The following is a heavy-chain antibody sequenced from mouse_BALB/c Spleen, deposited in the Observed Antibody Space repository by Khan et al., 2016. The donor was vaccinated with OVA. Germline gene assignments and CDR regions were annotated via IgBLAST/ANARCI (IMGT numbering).Heavy chain of an antibody. Sequence: EVKLMESGGGLVKPGGSLKLSCAASGFTFSSYTMSWVRQTPEKRLEWVATISSGGSYTYYADSVKGRFTISRDNAKNTQYLQMSSLKSEETAMYDCTRGEGYYGNPYAMDYWGQGTSVTVSS. CDR1: GFTFSSYT. J-gene: IGHJ4*01. CDR2: ISSGGSYT. V-gene: IGHV5-6-4*01. CDR3: TRGEGYYGNPYAMDY. D-gene: IGHD2-1*01.